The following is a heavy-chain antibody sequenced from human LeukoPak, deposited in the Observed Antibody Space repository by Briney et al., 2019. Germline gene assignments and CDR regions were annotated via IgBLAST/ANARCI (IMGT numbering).Heavy chain of an antibody. J-gene: IGHJ4*02. CDR3: ARDGVREDIVVVPASSYFDY. D-gene: IGHD2-2*01. Sequence: GGSLRLSCAASGFTFSSYSMNWVRQAPGKGLEWVSSISSSSSYIYYADSVKGRFTISRGNAKNSLYLQMNSLRAEDTAVYYCARDGVREDIVVVPASSYFDYWGQGTLVTVSS. CDR1: GFTFSSYS. CDR2: ISSSSSYI. V-gene: IGHV3-21*01.